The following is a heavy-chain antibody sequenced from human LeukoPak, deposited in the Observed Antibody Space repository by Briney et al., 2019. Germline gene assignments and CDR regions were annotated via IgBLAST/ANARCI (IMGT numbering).Heavy chain of an antibody. CDR3: ARDRASDY. CDR2: IYYSGST. CDR1: GGSISSYY. Sequence: PSETLSLXCTVSGGSISSYYWSWSRQPPGKGLEWIGYIYYSGSTNYNPSLKSRVTISVDTSKNQFSLKLSSVTAADTAVYYCARDRASDYWGQGTLVTVSS. J-gene: IGHJ4*02. D-gene: IGHD3-16*01. V-gene: IGHV4-59*01.